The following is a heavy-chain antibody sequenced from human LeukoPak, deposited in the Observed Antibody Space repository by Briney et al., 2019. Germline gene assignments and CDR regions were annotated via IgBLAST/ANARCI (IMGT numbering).Heavy chain of an antibody. V-gene: IGHV4-39*01. CDR1: GVFISGSNSY. D-gene: IGHD3-22*01. J-gene: IGHJ4*02. CDR2: IYYTGNT. CDR3: ARNGYYYDSSWFFFDY. Sequence: SETLSLTCTVSGVFISGSNSYWGWIRQPPGKGLEWIGSIYYTGNTYYNASLKSRVTISIDTSKNQISLRLTSVTAADTAVYYCARNGYYYDSSWFFFDYWGQGTLVTVSS.